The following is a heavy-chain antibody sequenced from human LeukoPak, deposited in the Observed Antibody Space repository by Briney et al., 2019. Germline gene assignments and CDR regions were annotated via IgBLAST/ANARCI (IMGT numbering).Heavy chain of an antibody. CDR2: INPNSGGT. J-gene: IGHJ6*03. CDR3: ARGNQYSGYSRLFDYYYYMDV. V-gene: IGHV1-2*02. CDR1: GYTFTGYY. Sequence: ASVKVSCKASGYTFTGYYMHWVRQAPGQGLEWMGWINPNSGGTNYAQKFQGRVTMTRDTSISTAYMELSRLRSDDTAVYYCARGNQYSGYSRLFDYYYYMDVWGKGTTVTISS. D-gene: IGHD3-22*01.